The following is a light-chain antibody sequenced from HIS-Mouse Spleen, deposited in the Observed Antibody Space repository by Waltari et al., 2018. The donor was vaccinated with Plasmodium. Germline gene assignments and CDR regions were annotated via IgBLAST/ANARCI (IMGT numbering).Light chain of an antibody. J-gene: IGLJ2*01. CDR3: QAWDSSTVV. Sequence: SYELTQPPSVSVSPGQTASITCSGDKLGDKYACWYQQKSGQSPVLVIYQDSKRPSGFPERFSGSNSGNTATLTISGTQAMDEADYYCQAWDSSTVVFGGGTKLTVL. CDR1: KLGDKY. V-gene: IGLV3-1*01. CDR2: QDS.